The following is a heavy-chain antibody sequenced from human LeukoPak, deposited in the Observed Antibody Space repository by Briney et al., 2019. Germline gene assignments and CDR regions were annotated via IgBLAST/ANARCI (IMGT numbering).Heavy chain of an antibody. CDR3: ARDGSGYCSSTSCSHDFWSGYPHPYYFDY. J-gene: IGHJ4*02. V-gene: IGHV1-18*01. CDR1: GYTFTSYG. Sequence: ASVKVSCKATGYTFTSYGIHWVRQAPGQGLEWMGWISAYNGNSNYAHKLQGRVTMTTDSSTSTAYMDLRSLRSDDTAIYYCARDGSGYCSSTSCSHDFWSGYPHPYYFDYWGQGTLVTVSS. CDR2: ISAYNGNS. D-gene: IGHD2-2*01.